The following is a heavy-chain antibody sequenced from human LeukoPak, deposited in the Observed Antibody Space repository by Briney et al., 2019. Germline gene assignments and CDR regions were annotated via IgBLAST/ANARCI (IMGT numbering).Heavy chain of an antibody. CDR2: IIPIFGTA. CDR1: GGTFSSYA. J-gene: IGHJ4*02. CDR3: AREGSPREYYDYVWGSYSHY. D-gene: IGHD3-16*01. Sequence: GASVKVSCKAPGGTFSSYAISWVRQAPGQGLEWMGGIIPIFGTANYAQKFQGRVTITADESTSTAYMELSSLRSEDTAVYYCAREGSPREYYDYVWGSYSHYWGQGTLVTVSS. V-gene: IGHV1-69*13.